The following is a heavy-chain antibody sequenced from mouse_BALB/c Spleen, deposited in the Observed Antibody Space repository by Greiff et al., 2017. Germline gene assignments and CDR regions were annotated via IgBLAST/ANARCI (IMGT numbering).Heavy chain of an antibody. J-gene: IGHJ3*01. Sequence: QVQLQQSAAELARPGASVKMSCKASGYTFTSYTMHWVKQRPGQGLEWIGYINPSSGYTEYNQKFKDKTTLTADKSSSTAYMQLSSLTSEDSAVYYCARSGYGYDVEAWFAYWGQGTLVTVSA. CDR1: GYTFTSYT. CDR3: ARSGYGYDVEAWFAY. CDR2: INPSSGYT. V-gene: IGHV1-4*02. D-gene: IGHD2-2*01.